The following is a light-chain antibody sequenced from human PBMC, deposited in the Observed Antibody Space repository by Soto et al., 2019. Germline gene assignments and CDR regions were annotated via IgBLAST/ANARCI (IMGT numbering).Light chain of an antibody. CDR1: QSVSSN. J-gene: IGKJ1*01. V-gene: IGKV3-15*01. Sequence: EIVMPQSPAALSVSTGERATLSCRASQSVSSNLAWYQQNPGQAPRLLIYGASTRATGIPARFSGSGSGTEFTLIISSLQSEDFAVYYCHQYNNWPRTFGQGTKVDIK. CDR2: GAS. CDR3: HQYNNWPRT.